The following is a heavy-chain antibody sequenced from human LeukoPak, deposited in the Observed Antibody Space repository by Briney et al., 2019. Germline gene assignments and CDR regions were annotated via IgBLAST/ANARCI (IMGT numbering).Heavy chain of an antibody. CDR2: IYYSGST. Sequence: SETLSLTCTVSGGSISSYYWSWIRRPPGKGQKWIGYIYYSGSTNYNPSLKSRVTISVDTSKNQFSLKLSSVTAADTAVYYCARELTFAFDIWGQGTMVTVST. J-gene: IGHJ3*02. CDR1: GGSISSYY. V-gene: IGHV4-59*01. CDR3: ARELTFAFDI.